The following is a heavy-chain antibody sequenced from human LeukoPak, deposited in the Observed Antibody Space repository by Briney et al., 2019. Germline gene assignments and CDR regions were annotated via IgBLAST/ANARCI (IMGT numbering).Heavy chain of an antibody. Sequence: SETLSLTCAVYGGSFSGYYWSWIRQPPGKGLEWIGEINHSGSTNYNPSLKSRVTISVDTSKNQFSLKLSSVTAADTALYYCARGRMATVSTFHPSEYYYYMDVWGKGTTVTVSS. CDR2: INHSGST. V-gene: IGHV4-34*01. CDR3: ARGRMATVSTFHPSEYYYYMDV. J-gene: IGHJ6*03. D-gene: IGHD4-11*01. CDR1: GGSFSGYY.